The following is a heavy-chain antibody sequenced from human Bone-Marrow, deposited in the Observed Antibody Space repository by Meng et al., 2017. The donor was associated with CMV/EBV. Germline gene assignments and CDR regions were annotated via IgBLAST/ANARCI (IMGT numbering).Heavy chain of an antibody. CDR1: GGSFSGYY. V-gene: IGHV4-34*01. D-gene: IGHD3-3*01. CDR3: ARVPRLRFFSGWFVP. J-gene: IGHJ5*02. Sequence: SETLSLTCAVYGGSFSGYYWSWIRQPPGKGPEWIGEINHSGSTNYNPSLKSRVTISVDTSKNQFSLKLSSVTAADTAVYYCARVPRLRFFSGWFVPWGQGNRVNGAS. CDR2: INHSGST.